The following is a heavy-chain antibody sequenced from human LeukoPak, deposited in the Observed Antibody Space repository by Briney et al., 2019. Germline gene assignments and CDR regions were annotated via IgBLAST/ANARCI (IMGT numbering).Heavy chain of an antibody. Sequence: SETLSLTCTVSGGSISSYYWSWIRQPPGKGLEWIGYIYYSGSTNYNPSLKSRVTISVDTSKNQFFLKLSSVTAADTAVYYCARMDDFWTDAFDIWGQGTMVTVSS. D-gene: IGHD3-3*01. CDR3: ARMDDFWTDAFDI. CDR1: GGSISSYY. CDR2: IYYSGST. J-gene: IGHJ3*02. V-gene: IGHV4-59*01.